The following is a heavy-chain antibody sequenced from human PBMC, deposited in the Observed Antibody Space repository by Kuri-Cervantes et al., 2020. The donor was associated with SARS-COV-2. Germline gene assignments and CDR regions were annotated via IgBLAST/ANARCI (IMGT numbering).Heavy chain of an antibody. D-gene: IGHD1-26*01. CDR1: GFTFSSYS. V-gene: IGHV3-21*01. J-gene: IGHJ3*02. Sequence: LKISCAASGFTFSSYSMNWVRQAPGKGLEWVSSISSSSSYIYYADSVKGRFTISRDNAKNSLYLQMNSLRAVDTAVYYCASRPPPGELGELRVSGMWSDAFDIWGQGTMVTVSS. CDR3: ASRPPPGELGELRVSGMWSDAFDI. CDR2: ISSSSSYI.